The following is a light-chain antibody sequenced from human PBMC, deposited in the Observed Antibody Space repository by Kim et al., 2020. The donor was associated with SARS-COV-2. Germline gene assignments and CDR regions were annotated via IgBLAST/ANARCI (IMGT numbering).Light chain of an antibody. V-gene: IGKV3-20*01. Sequence: EIVLTQSPGTLSLSPGERATLSCRASQSVSSYYLAWYQRKPGQAPRLLIYGASSRATGIPDRFSGSGSGTDFTLTISRLEPEDFAVYYCQQYGSSPYRFGQGTKLEIK. CDR2: GAS. CDR3: QQYGSSPYR. J-gene: IGKJ2*03. CDR1: QSVSSYY.